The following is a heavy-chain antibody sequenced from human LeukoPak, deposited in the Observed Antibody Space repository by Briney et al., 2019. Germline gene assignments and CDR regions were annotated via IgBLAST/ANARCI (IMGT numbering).Heavy chain of an antibody. CDR1: GFTFSSYS. CDR2: ISSSSSTI. D-gene: IGHD2-2*01. V-gene: IGHV3-48*01. CDR3: ARSLSSSTRPYYYYYMDV. J-gene: IGHJ6*03. Sequence: GGSLRLSCAASGFTFSSYSMNWVRQAPGKGLEGVSYISSSSSTIYYADSVKGRFTISRDNAKNPLYLQMSSLRAEDTAVYYCARSLSSSTRPYYYYYMDVWGKGTTVTVSS.